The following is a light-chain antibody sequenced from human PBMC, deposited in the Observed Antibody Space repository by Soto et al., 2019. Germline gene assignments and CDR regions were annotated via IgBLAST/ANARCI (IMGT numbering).Light chain of an antibody. CDR3: QYYNDYCWT. CDR2: KTS. V-gene: IGKV1-5*03. Sequence: DIQLTQSPSTLSASVGDRVTITCRASQSISNWLAWYQQKPGKAPNLLIYKTSNLESGVPSRFSGSGSGTEFTLTISSLQPDDFATYYCQYYNDYCWTFGQGTKVEI. J-gene: IGKJ1*01. CDR1: QSISNW.